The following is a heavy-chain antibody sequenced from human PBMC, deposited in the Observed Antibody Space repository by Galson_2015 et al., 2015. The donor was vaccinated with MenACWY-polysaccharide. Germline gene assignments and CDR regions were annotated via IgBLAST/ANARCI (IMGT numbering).Heavy chain of an antibody. D-gene: IGHD3-10*01. J-gene: IGHJ4*01. Sequence: ALRLSCAVSGFTFSSYLMTWVRQAPGKGLEWVSYIGTSSSTISSADSVKGRFTISRDTAENSLYLQMNRLRVEEKAVYYCARGYMVRGGYFDSWGHGTLVTVSS. CDR1: GFTFSSYL. CDR3: ARGYMVRGGYFDS. V-gene: IGHV3-48*04. CDR2: IGTSSSTI.